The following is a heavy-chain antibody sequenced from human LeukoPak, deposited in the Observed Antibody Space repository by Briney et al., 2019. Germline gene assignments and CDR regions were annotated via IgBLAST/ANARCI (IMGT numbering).Heavy chain of an antibody. CDR1: GFTFSSYA. Sequence: GGSLRLSCAASGFTFSSYAMQWVRQAPGKGLEWVAVISYDGSNKYYADSVKGRFTISRDNSKNTLYLQMNSLRAEDTAVYYCARTTVVSPRASDYWGQGTLVTVSS. CDR3: ARTTVVSPRASDY. V-gene: IGHV3-30-3*01. D-gene: IGHD4-23*01. J-gene: IGHJ4*02. CDR2: ISYDGSNK.